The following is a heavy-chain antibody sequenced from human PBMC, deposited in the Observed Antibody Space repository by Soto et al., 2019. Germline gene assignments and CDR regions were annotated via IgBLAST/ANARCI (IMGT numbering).Heavy chain of an antibody. D-gene: IGHD5-18*01. J-gene: IGHJ4*02. Sequence: ASVKVSCKASGFTFTSSAMQWVRQARGQGLEWMGGIVAIFGNANYAQKFQDRVTITTDKSTSTAYMELSSLRSEDTAVYYCASPMRRGYSYGRFDYWGQGTLVTVSS. CDR3: ASPMRRGYSYGRFDY. CDR1: GFTFTSSA. V-gene: IGHV1-58*02. CDR2: IVAIFGNA.